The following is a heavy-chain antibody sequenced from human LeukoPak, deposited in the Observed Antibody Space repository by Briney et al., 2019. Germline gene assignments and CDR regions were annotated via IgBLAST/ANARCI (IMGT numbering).Heavy chain of an antibody. CDR2: ISGSGDTT. D-gene: IGHD1-26*01. Sequence: GGSLRLSCAASGFTFSNYAMSWVRQAPGKGLEWVSAISGSGDTTYYADSVKGRFTISRDNSKNTPYLQVNSLRAEDTAVYYCRRKSGVVGATLGYWYSDLWGRGTLVTVSS. CDR3: RRKSGVVGATLGYWYSDL. V-gene: IGHV3-23*01. CDR1: GFTFSNYA. J-gene: IGHJ2*01.